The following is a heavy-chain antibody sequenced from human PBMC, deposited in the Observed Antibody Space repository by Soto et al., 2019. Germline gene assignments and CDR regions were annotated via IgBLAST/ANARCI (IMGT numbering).Heavy chain of an antibody. CDR3: TTDGHEHGNYVPFDF. Sequence: PGVSLRLACVASGFTFNNVWMNWVRQAPGKGREWVGRIKCKIDGGTTDYAAPVKGRFSISRDDSKSTLYLQMDSLKTEDTAVYYCTTDGHEHGNYVPFDFWGQGT. V-gene: IGHV3-15*07. CDR2: IKCKIDGGTT. CDR1: GFTFNNVW. D-gene: IGHD4-17*01. J-gene: IGHJ4*02.